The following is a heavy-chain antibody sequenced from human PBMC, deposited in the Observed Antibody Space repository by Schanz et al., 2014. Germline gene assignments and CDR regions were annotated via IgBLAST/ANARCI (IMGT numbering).Heavy chain of an antibody. D-gene: IGHD3-3*01. V-gene: IGHV3-NL1*01. J-gene: IGHJ4*03. CDR2: VHPGGSS. CDR3: TSTQYDDLDFSSFYFAF. CDR1: GFIFRSFG. Sequence: AQLVESGGGVVQPGKSLRLSCATSGFIFRSFGIHWVRQAPGKGLEWVSFVHPGGSSYYPDSVKRRFTISRFISKNTLYLQMIHLSHEDASISYCTSTQYDDLDFSSFYFAFWGHGTLVTVSS.